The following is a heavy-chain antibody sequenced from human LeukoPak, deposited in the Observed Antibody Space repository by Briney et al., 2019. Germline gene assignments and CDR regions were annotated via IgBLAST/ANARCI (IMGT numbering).Heavy chain of an antibody. CDR3: ATVAAPH. J-gene: IGHJ4*02. V-gene: IGHV1-18*01. CDR2: ISTSNSNK. D-gene: IGHD6-19*01. CDR1: GYTFTTYD. Sequence: GASVKVSCKASGYTFTTYDISWVRQAPGRGLEWMGWISTSNSNKDYAQKLQGRVTMTTDTSTSTAYMELRNLRSDDAAVYYCATVAAPHWGQGTLVTVSS.